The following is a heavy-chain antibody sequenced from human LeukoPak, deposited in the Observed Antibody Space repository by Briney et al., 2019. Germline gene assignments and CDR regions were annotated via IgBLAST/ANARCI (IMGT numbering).Heavy chain of an antibody. V-gene: IGHV1-8*01. Sequence: GASVKVSCKASGYTFTSYDINWVRQATGQGLEWMGWMNPNSGNTGYAQKFQGRITMTRNTSISTAYMELSSLRSEDTAVYYCARISGDSSGYSFDYWGQGTLVTVSS. CDR3: ARISGDSSGYSFDY. CDR1: GYTFTSYD. D-gene: IGHD3-22*01. J-gene: IGHJ4*02. CDR2: MNPNSGNT.